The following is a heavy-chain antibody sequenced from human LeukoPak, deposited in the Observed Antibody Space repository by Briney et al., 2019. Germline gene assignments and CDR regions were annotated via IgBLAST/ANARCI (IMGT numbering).Heavy chain of an antibody. D-gene: IGHD6-19*01. CDR2: IYYSGST. CDR3: ATTGYSSGWGPDY. CDR1: GGSISSSSYY. J-gene: IGHJ4*02. Sequence: SETLSLTCTVSGGSISSSSYYWGWIRQPPGKGLEWIGSIYYSGSTYYNPSLKSRVTISVDTSKNQFSLKLSSVTAADTAVYYCATTGYSSGWGPDYWGQGTPVTVSS. V-gene: IGHV4-39*01.